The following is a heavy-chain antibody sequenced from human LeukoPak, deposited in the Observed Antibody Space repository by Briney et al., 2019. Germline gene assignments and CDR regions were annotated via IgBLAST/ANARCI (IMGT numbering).Heavy chain of an antibody. D-gene: IGHD6-13*01. CDR2: IWYDGSNE. V-gene: IGHV3-33*01. CDR3: SRVGRSRSCNYYYYGIDV. CDR1: GFTFSIFA. Sequence: GGSLSLSCAASGFTFSIFAMHRVRQAPGKGLEGVAVIWYDGSNEYYAESVRGRFPISRDNSKLYLQMDSLRVEDTAIYCFSRVGRSRSCNYYYYGIDVWGQGTTVTVSS. J-gene: IGHJ6*02.